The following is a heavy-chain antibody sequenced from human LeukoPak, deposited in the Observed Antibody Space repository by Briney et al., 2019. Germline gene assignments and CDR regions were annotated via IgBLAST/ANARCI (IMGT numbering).Heavy chain of an antibody. J-gene: IGHJ4*02. CDR3: ATESTSDYHYAN. V-gene: IGHV1-69*05. D-gene: IGHD3-22*01. Sequence: SVKVSCKASGGTFSSYAISWVRQAPGQGLEWMGGIIPIFGTANYAQKFQGRVTITTDESTSTAYMELSSLRSEDTAVYYCATESTSDYHYANWGQGTLVTVSS. CDR2: IIPIFGTA. CDR1: GGTFSSYA.